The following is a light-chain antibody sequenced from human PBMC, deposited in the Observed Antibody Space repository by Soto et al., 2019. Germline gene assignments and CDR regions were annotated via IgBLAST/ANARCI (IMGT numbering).Light chain of an antibody. CDR1: QTISTY. V-gene: IGKV1-5*01. CDR2: DVS. CDR3: QQYNYYWK. Sequence: DIQMTQSPSSLSASVLDRVTISFRASQTISTYLHWYQHKPGRAPRLLISDVSTLESGVPARFSGSGSGTEFTLSISSLQPDDFATYYGQQYNYYWKFGQGTKVDIK. J-gene: IGKJ1*01.